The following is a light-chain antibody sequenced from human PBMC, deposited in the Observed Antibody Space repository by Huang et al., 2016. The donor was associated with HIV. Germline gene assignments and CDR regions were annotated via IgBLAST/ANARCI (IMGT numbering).Light chain of an antibody. CDR3: QQYNSFPGT. CDR2: DGS. Sequence: DTRLTQSPSTLSASVGDRVTITCRASQSIGIWLAWYHQKPGKAPKRLMYDGSTLESGVPSGFSGSRAGTEFTLTISSLQPENLGTYYCQQYNSFPGTFGQGTKVEI. CDR1: QSIGIW. V-gene: IGKV1-5*01. J-gene: IGKJ1*01.